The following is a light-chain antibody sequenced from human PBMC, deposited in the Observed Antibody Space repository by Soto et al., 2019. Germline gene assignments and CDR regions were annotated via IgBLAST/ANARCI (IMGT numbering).Light chain of an antibody. V-gene: IGKV1-33*01. CDR1: QDIRNY. CDR2: DAS. CDR3: QQYDKLVT. J-gene: IGKJ1*01. Sequence: DIQMTQSPSALSASTGDRVTITCQASQDIRNYLNCYQKKPGKAPKLLIYDASKLQTGVPSRFRGSGSGTTFTFIISSLQPEDFAIYYCQQYDKLVTFGQGTKVEMK.